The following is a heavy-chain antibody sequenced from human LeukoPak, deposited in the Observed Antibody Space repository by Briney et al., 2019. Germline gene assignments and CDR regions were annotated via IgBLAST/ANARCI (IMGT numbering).Heavy chain of an antibody. CDR3: AKVSGSGSWARGYFDY. V-gene: IGHV3-23*01. CDR2: ISGSGGST. Sequence: GGSLRLPCAASGFTFSSYAMSWVRQAPGKGLEWVSAISGSGGSTYYADSVKGRFTISRDNSKNTLYLQMNSLRAEDTAVYYCAKVSGSGSWARGYFDYWGQGTLVTVSS. D-gene: IGHD3-10*01. CDR1: GFTFSSYA. J-gene: IGHJ4*02.